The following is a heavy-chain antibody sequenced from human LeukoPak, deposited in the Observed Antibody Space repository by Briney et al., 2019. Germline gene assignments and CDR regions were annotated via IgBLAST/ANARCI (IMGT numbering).Heavy chain of an antibody. CDR3: ARDGAAARTFDY. V-gene: IGHV1-69*05. D-gene: IGHD6-13*01. Sequence: SVKVSCKASGGTFSSYAISWVRQAPGQGLEWMGRIIPIFGTANYAQKFQARVTITTDESTSTAYMELSSLRSEDTAVSYCARDGAAARTFDYWGQGTLVTVP. CDR1: GGTFSSYA. CDR2: IIPIFGTA. J-gene: IGHJ4*02.